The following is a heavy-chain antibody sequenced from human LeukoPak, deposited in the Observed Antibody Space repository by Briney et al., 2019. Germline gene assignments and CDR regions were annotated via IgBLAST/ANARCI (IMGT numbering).Heavy chain of an antibody. D-gene: IGHD4-11*01. CDR2: IYTSGST. CDR1: GGSISSYY. J-gene: IGHJ4*02. CDR3: ARDHDYTRYFDY. V-gene: IGHV4-4*07. Sequence: SETLSLTCTVSGGSISSYYWSWIRQPAGKGLEWIGRIYTSGSTNYNPSLKSRVTMSVDTSENQFSLKLSSVTAADTAVYYCARDHDYTRYFDYWGQGTLVTVSS.